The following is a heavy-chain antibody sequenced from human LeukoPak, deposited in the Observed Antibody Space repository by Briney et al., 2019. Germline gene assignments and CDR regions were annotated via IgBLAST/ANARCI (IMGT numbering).Heavy chain of an antibody. Sequence: PGGSLRLSCAASGFTFSDYALGWVRQAPGRGLEWVATLSGSSAGTYYSDSVQGRFTISRDNSKRTLFLQMNSLRAEDTAFYYCAKAELGVDTFFDYWGQGTLVTVSS. V-gene: IGHV3-23*01. CDR2: LSGSSAGT. J-gene: IGHJ4*02. CDR1: GFTFSDYA. CDR3: AKAELGVDTFFDY. D-gene: IGHD3-3*01.